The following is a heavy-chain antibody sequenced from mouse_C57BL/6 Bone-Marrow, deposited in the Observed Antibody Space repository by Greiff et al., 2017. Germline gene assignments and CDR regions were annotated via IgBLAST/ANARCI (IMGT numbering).Heavy chain of an antibody. V-gene: IGHV5-6*01. J-gene: IGHJ1*03. CDR2: ISSGGSYT. CDR3: ARPLSYYSNSRYFDV. Sequence: EVQGVESGGDLVKPGGSLKLSCAASGFTFSSYGMSWVRQTPDKRLEWVATISSGGSYTYYPDSVKGRFTISRDNAKNTLYLQMSSLKSEDTAMYYCARPLSYYSNSRYFDVWGTGTTVTVSS. D-gene: IGHD2-5*01. CDR1: GFTFSSYG.